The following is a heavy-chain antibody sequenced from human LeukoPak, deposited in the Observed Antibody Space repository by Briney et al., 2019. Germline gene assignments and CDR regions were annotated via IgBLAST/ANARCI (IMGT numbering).Heavy chain of an antibody. CDR3: ASTLAAAGTDDAFDI. V-gene: IGHV3-21*01. CDR1: GFTFSTYS. J-gene: IGHJ3*02. CDR2: ISNSGLYI. D-gene: IGHD6-13*01. Sequence: GGSLRLSCAASGFTFSTYSMNWVRQAPGKGLEWVSSISNSGLYIYYAHSVKGRFTISRDNAKNSLYLQMNSLRAGDTAVYYCASTLAAAGTDDAFDIWGQGTMVTVSS.